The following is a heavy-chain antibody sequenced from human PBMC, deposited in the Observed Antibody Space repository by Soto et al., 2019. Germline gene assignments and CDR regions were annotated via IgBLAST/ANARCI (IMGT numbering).Heavy chain of an antibody. D-gene: IGHD6-6*01. CDR3: KRSPWQLRKYYFDY. V-gene: IGHV3-53*01. CDR2: IYSGGNT. J-gene: IGHJ4*02. Sequence: WGSLRLSCAASGFTVISSYIIWIRQAPGKGLEWVSVIYSGGNTYYADSVKGRFTISRDNSKNTLYLLMNSLRAEDTAVYYCKRSPWQLRKYYFDYWGQGTLVTVSS. CDR1: GFTVISSY.